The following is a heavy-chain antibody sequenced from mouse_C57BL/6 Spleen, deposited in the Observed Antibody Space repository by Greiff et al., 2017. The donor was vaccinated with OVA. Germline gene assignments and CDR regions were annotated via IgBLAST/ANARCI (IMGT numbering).Heavy chain of an antibody. CDR2: IWRGGST. D-gene: IGHD2-2*01. V-gene: IGHV2-5*01. CDR3: AKKGYDGAWFAY. Sequence: VKLMESGPGLVQPSQSLSITCTVSGFSLTSYGVHWVRQSPGKGLEWLGVIWRGGSTDYNAAFMSRLSITKDNSKSQVFFKMNSLQADDTAIYYCAKKGYDGAWFAYWGQGTLVTVSA. J-gene: IGHJ3*01. CDR1: GFSLTSYG.